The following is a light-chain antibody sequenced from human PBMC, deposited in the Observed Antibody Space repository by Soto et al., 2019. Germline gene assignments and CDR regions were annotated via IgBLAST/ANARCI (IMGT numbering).Light chain of an antibody. Sequence: EVVMTQSPAALSVSPGERATLSCRASQSINSNLAWYQQKPGQAPRLLVYGASTMATGIPARFSGTGSGTEFTLIISSPQSEDFAVYYCQQYNTWPGWTFGQGTKVEIK. CDR1: QSINSN. V-gene: IGKV3-15*01. CDR2: GAS. CDR3: QQYNTWPGWT. J-gene: IGKJ1*01.